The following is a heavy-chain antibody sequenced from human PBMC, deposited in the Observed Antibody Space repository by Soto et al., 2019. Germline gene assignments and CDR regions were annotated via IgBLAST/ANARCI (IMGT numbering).Heavy chain of an antibody. CDR1: GFTFSSYG. J-gene: IGHJ4*02. D-gene: IGHD2-15*01. V-gene: IGHV3-30*18. Sequence: GGSLRLSCAASGFTFSSYGMHWVRQAPGKGLEWVAVISYDGSNKYYADSVKGRFTISRDNSKNTLYLQMNSLRAEDTAVYYCAKDGEDCSGGSCYFTFDYWGQGTLVTVSS. CDR3: AKDGEDCSGGSCYFTFDY. CDR2: ISYDGSNK.